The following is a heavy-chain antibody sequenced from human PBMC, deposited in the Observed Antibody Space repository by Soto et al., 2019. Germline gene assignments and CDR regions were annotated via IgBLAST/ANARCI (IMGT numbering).Heavy chain of an antibody. J-gene: IGHJ5*02. CDR1: GFTFNTRW. D-gene: IGHD5-12*01. Sequence: GGSLRLSCAASGFTFNTRWMSWVRQAPGKGLEWVANINQDGSEKYCLDSVKGRFTISRDNAKNSLYLQMNSLSVDDTGLYYCVGSNIVSAWGQGTLVTVSS. CDR2: INQDGSEK. CDR3: VGSNIVSA. V-gene: IGHV3-7*02.